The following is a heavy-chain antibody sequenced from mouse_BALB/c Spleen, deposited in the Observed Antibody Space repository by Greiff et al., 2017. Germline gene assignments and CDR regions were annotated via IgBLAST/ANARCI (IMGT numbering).Heavy chain of an antibody. Sequence: EVKLVESGGGLVKPGGSLKLSCAASGFTFSSYTMSWVRQTPEKRLEWVATISSGGGNTYSPDSVKGRFTISRDNAKNNLYLQMSSLRSEDTALYDCATSTMSTGMDYWGQGTSVTVSS. CDR1: GFTFSSYT. J-gene: IGHJ4*01. V-gene: IGHV5-9*03. CDR3: ATSTMSTGMDY. D-gene: IGHD2-4*01. CDR2: ISSGGGNT.